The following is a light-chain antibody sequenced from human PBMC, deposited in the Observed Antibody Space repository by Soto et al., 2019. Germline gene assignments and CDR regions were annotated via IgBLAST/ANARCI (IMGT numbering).Light chain of an antibody. J-gene: IGLJ3*02. CDR3: CSYAGSTNFVL. Sequence: QSALTQPASVSGSPGQSVIISCTGAYSDVGTYTLVSWYQQHPGKAPKLIIYEATRRPSGVSNRFSGSTSDNTASLTISGLQAEDEADYYCCSYAGSTNFVLFGGGTKLTVL. CDR1: YSDVGTYTL. CDR2: EAT. V-gene: IGLV2-23*01.